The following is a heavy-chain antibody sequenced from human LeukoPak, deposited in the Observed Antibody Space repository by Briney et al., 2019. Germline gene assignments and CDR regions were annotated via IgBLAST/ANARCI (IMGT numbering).Heavy chain of an antibody. V-gene: IGHV4-59*08. Sequence: SETLSLTCSVSGGSISSYYWSWIRQPPGKGLEWIGYLYYSGSTNSNPSLKSRVTISVDTSKNQFSLKLSSVTAADTAVYYCARGHLRWTYWGQGTLVTVSS. J-gene: IGHJ4*02. CDR3: ARGHLRWTY. CDR1: GGSISSYY. D-gene: IGHD4-23*01. CDR2: LYYSGST.